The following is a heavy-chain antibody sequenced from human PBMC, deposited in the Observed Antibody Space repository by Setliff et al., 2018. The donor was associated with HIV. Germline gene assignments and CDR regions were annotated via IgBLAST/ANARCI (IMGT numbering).Heavy chain of an antibody. CDR3: ARAAYYNGLDV. Sequence: GGSLRLSCAASGFTFNSSHWMHWVRQVPGKGLMWVSHIDADGSSTSYADSVKGRFTMSRDNAKNTLYLQMNSLRAEDTAVYYCARAAYYNGLDVWGQGTTVTVSS. CDR2: IDADGSST. CDR1: GFTFNSSHW. J-gene: IGHJ6*02. V-gene: IGHV3-74*01. D-gene: IGHD3-10*01.